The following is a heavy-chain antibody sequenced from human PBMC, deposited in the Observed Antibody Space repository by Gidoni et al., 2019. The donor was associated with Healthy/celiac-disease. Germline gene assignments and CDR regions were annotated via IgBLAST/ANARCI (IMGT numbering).Heavy chain of an antibody. J-gene: IGHJ3*02. CDR2: IIPIFGTA. CDR3: ARDHGDGDAFDI. V-gene: IGHV1-69*01. D-gene: IGHD4-17*01. CDR1: GGTFSSYA. Sequence: QVQLVQSGAEVKKPGSSVKVSCKASGGTFSSYAISWVRQAPGQGLEWRGGIIPIFGTANYAQKFQGRVTITADESTSTAYMELSSLRAEDTTVYYCARDHGDGDAFDIWGQGTMVTVSS.